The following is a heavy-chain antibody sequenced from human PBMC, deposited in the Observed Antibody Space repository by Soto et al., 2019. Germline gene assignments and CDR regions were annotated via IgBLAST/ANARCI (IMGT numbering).Heavy chain of an antibody. CDR2: IYHSGST. Sequence: QLQLQESGSGLVKPSQTLSLTCAVSGGSINTATHSWSWIRQPPGKGLEWIGYIYHSGSTYYNPSVKSGVPISIDESNNQFSLRLSSVTAADAAVYYCARGGGVPTTGDDYWGQGILVTVSS. V-gene: IGHV4-30-2*01. D-gene: IGHD3-16*01. J-gene: IGHJ4*02. CDR1: GGSINTATHS. CDR3: ARGGGVPTTGDDY.